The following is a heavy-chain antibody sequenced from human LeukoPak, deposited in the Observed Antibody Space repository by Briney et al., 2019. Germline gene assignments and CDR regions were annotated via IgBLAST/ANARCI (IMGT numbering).Heavy chain of an antibody. V-gene: IGHV1-18*01. CDR3: ARAIPMTNWFDP. Sequence: ASVKVSCKASGYTFTTYGISWVRQAPGQGLEWMGWISAYNGNTNSAQKLQDRVTMTTDTSTNTAYMELRSLRSDDTAVYYCARAIPMTNWFDPWGQGTLVTVSS. CDR1: GYTFTTYG. J-gene: IGHJ5*02. D-gene: IGHD2-2*02. CDR2: ISAYNGNT.